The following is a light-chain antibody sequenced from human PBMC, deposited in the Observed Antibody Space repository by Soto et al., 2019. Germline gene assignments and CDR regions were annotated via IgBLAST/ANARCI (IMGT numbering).Light chain of an antibody. CDR2: RNN. CDR1: RSNIGRNF. J-gene: IGLJ3*02. Sequence: QSVLTQSPSASGTPGQRVTISCSGSRSNIGRNFAYWYQHVPGTAPRLLIQRNNERPSGVSYRFSGSKSGNTASLTISALQAEDEADYFCCSYVTNRRVFGGGTKVTVL. V-gene: IGLV1-47*01. CDR3: CSYVTNRRV.